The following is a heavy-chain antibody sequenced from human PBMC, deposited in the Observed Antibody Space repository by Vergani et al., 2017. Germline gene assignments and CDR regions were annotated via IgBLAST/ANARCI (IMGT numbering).Heavy chain of an antibody. V-gene: IGHV1-69*01. CDR2: IIPIFGTA. CDR1: GGTFSSYA. D-gene: IGHD2-2*01. Sequence: QVQLVQSGAEVKKPGSSVKVSCKASGGTFSSYAISWVRQAPGQGLEWMGGIIPIFGTANYAQKFQGRVTITADESTSTAYMELSSLRSEDTAVYYCAKGPRDCSSTSCYSRWSYYYYIDVWGKGTTVTVSS. J-gene: IGHJ6*03. CDR3: AKGPRDCSSTSCYSRWSYYYYIDV.